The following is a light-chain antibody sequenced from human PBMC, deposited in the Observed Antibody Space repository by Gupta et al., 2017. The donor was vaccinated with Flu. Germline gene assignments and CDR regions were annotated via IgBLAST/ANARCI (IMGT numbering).Light chain of an antibody. CDR3: QQYDSYSLT. V-gene: IGKV1-5*03. CDR1: QSLSSW. Sequence: DIQMTQSPSTLSAYVGDRVTITCLASQSLSSWLAWYQQKPGKAPNLLIYKASNLESGVPSRFSGSGSGTEFTLTISSLQPDDFATYYCQQYDSYSLTFGGGTKVEI. CDR2: KAS. J-gene: IGKJ4*01.